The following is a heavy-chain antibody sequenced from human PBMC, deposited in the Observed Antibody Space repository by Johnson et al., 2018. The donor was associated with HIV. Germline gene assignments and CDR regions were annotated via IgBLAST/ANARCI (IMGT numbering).Heavy chain of an antibody. Sequence: VQLVESGGGLVQPGRSLRLSCAASGFTFDDYAMHWVRQAPGKGLEWVSGISGSGGSTYYADSVKGRFTISRDNAKNSLYLQMNSLSAEEPAVYYCARGMSSGPWAGGDAFDIWGQGTMVTVSS. D-gene: IGHD3-22*01. CDR2: ISGSGGST. CDR1: GFTFDDYA. CDR3: ARGMSSGPWAGGDAFDI. V-gene: IGHV3-9*01. J-gene: IGHJ3*02.